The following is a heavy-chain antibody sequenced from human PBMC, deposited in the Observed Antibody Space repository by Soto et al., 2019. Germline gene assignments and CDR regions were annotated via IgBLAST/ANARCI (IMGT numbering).Heavy chain of an antibody. D-gene: IGHD3-22*01. CDR1: GGSISSSSYY. J-gene: IGHJ3*02. Sequence: LSLTCTVSGGSISSSSYYWGWIRQPPGKGLEWIGSIYYSGSTYYNPSLKSRVTISVDTSKNQFSLKLSSVTAADTAVYYCARRIVVVIKDAFDIWGQGTMVTVSS. CDR3: ARRIVVVIKDAFDI. V-gene: IGHV4-39*01. CDR2: IYYSGST.